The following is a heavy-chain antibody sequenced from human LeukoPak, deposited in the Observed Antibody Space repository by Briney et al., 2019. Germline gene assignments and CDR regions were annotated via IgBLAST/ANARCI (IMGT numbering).Heavy chain of an antibody. CDR2: INHSGST. Sequence: SETLPLTCAVYGGSFSGYYWSWIRQPPGKGLEWIGEINHSGSTNYNPSLKSRVTMSVDMSTRQISPKLSSVTAADTAVYYCARAVGGDGSGSLWGPGTLVTVSS. J-gene: IGHJ4*02. D-gene: IGHD3-10*01. CDR3: ARAVGGDGSGSL. CDR1: GGSFSGYY. V-gene: IGHV4-34*01.